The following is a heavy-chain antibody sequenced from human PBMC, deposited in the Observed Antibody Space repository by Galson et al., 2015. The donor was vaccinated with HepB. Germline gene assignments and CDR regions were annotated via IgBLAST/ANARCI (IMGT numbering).Heavy chain of an antibody. CDR3: AAVKGYNDPIDS. D-gene: IGHD5-24*01. CDR1: GFTFSTYW. CDR2: INSDGTSR. Sequence: SLRLSCAACGFTFSTYWMHWVRQVPGKGPVWLSRINSDGTSRSYADSVKGRFTISRNNAEHKLYLQLNSLTGEDTAIYYCAAVKGYNDPIDSWGQGTLVTVSS. V-gene: IGHV3-74*01. J-gene: IGHJ4*02.